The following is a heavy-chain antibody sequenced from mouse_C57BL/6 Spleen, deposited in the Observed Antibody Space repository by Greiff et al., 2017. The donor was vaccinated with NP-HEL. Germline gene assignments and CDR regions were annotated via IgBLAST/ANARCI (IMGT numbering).Heavy chain of an antibody. CDR1: GFTFSSYA. V-gene: IGHV5-4*01. J-gene: IGHJ4*01. CDR3: ARDRGGYDYEYAMDY. D-gene: IGHD2-4*01. Sequence: VQLKESGGGLVKPGGSLKLSCAASGFTFSSYAMSWVRQTPEKRLEWVATISDGGSYTYYPDNVKGRFTISRDNAKNNLYLQMSHLKSEDTAMYYCARDRGGYDYEYAMDYWGQGTSVTVSS. CDR2: ISDGGSYT.